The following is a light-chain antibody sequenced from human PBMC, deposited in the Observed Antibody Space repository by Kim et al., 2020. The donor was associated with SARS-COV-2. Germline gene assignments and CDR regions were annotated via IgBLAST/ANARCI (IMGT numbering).Light chain of an antibody. CDR2: ATS. V-gene: IGKV3-20*01. J-gene: IGKJ1*01. CDR1: QNIGSSY. Sequence: SPGEGVTPSCRASQNIGSSYLAWYQQKPGQAPRLLIYATSTRATGIPDRFSGSGSETDFTLTISRLEPEDFAVYYCQQYGSAPWTFGPGTKVDIK. CDR3: QQYGSAPWT.